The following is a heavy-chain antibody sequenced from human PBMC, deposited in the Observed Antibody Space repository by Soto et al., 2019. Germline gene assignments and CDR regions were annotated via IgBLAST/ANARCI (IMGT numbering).Heavy chain of an antibody. CDR1: GGTFSSYA. J-gene: IGHJ6*02. CDR2: IIPIFGTA. Sequence: GASVKVSCKASGGTFSSYAISWVRQAPGQGLEWMVGIIPIFGTANYAQKFQGRVTITADESTSTAYMELSSLRSEDTAVYYCAGGYDFWSGPDHPYYYYYGMDVWGQGTTVTVSS. CDR3: AGGYDFWSGPDHPYYYYYGMDV. V-gene: IGHV1-69*13. D-gene: IGHD3-3*01.